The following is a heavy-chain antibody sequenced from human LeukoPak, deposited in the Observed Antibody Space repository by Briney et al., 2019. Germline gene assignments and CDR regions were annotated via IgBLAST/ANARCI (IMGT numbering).Heavy chain of an antibody. CDR1: GFTLGSHD. CDR2: VSSGFHA. Sequence: GGSLRLSWTASGFTLGSHDMHWVRQIPGQGLEWVAAVSSGFHAFFADSVQGRFTVSREDARNSLYLQMNSLRAEDTAVYYCAYLLEWLPLDAFDIWGQGTMVTVSS. CDR3: AYLLEWLPLDAFDI. J-gene: IGHJ3*02. D-gene: IGHD3-3*01. V-gene: IGHV3-13*01.